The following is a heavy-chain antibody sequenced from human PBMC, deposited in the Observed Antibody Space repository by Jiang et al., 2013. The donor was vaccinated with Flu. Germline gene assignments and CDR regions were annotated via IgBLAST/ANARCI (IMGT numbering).Heavy chain of an antibody. Sequence: GLVQPGGSLRLSCAASGFTLSGYEINWVRQAPGKGLEWVSYISLSGTSKHYADSVKGRFTISRDNAKNSLYLQMNSLRAEDTAVYYCARLIGDDYYYYCTDVWGQGTTVTVSS. CDR3: ARLIGDDYYYYCTDV. CDR1: GFTLSGYE. V-gene: IGHV3-48*03. D-gene: IGHD2-21*02. J-gene: IGHJ6*02. CDR2: ISLSGTSK.